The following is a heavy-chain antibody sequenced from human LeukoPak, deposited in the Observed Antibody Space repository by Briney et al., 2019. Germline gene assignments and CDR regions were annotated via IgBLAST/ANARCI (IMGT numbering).Heavy chain of an antibody. CDR3: ARDPTSAGWFDP. Sequence: PGRSLGLSCAASGFTFSSYGTHWVRQAPGKGLEWVAVIWYDGSNKYYADSVKGRFTISRDNSKNTLYLQMNSLRAEDTAVYYCARDPTSAGWFDPWGQGTLVTVSS. J-gene: IGHJ5*02. CDR1: GFTFSSYG. D-gene: IGHD2-2*01. CDR2: IWYDGSNK. V-gene: IGHV3-33*01.